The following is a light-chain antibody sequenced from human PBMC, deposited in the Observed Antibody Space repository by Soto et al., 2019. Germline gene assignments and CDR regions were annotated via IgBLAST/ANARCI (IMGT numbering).Light chain of an antibody. CDR1: QTVSNSY. Sequence: ETVLTQSPGSLSLSLGDRATLSCRASQTVSNSYLAWYQQKPGQAPRLLIYGTSSRATGIPDRFSGSGSETEFTLTISGLQPGDSATYYCQQYNSYSPTFGQGTKVDIK. CDR3: QQYNSYSPT. J-gene: IGKJ1*01. CDR2: GTS. V-gene: IGKV3-20*01.